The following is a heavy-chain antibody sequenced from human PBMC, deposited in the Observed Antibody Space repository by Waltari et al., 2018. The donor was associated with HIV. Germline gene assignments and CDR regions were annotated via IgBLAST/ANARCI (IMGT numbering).Heavy chain of an antibody. J-gene: IGHJ4*02. CDR1: GFTFSGST. CDR2: IRSRANTYAT. CDR3: TRQGGVADNIDY. D-gene: IGHD6-19*01. V-gene: IGHV3-73*01. Sequence: EVQLVESGGGLVQPGGSLKLSCAASGFTFSGSTMHWVRQASGKGLEWVGRIRSRANTYATTYAASVKGRFTISRDDSKSTAYLQMNSLKSEDTAIYYCTRQGGVADNIDYWGQGTLVTVSS.